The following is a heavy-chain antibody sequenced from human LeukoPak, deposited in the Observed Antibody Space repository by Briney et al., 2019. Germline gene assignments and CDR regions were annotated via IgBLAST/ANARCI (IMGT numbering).Heavy chain of an antibody. V-gene: IGHV3-74*01. D-gene: IGHD1-26*01. CDR1: GFTFSRSW. CDR2: INKDGSVT. Sequence: GGSLRLSCAASGFTFSRSWIHWVRQAPGKGLVWVSRINKDGSVTDYAESVKGRFSISRDNVKNTLYLQMNSLRVEDTAIYYCVKECGRARVGYFDYWGQGTLVTVSS. CDR3: VKECGRARVGYFDY. J-gene: IGHJ4*02.